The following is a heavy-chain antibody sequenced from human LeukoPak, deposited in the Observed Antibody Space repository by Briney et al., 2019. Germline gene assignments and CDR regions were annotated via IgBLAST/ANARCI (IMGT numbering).Heavy chain of an antibody. D-gene: IGHD4-17*01. Sequence: GGSLRLSCATSGFIFRRYWMSWVRQAPGKGLEWVASINQDQSAIFYVDSVKGRFTISRDNAKNTLYLQMNSLRAEDTAVYYCARDSPTVTTSYGYWGQGTLVTVSS. V-gene: IGHV3-7*01. J-gene: IGHJ4*02. CDR1: GFIFRRYW. CDR3: ARDSPTVTTSYGY. CDR2: INQDQSAI.